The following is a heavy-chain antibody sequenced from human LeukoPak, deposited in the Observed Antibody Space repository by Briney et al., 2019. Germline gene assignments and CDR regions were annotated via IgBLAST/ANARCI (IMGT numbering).Heavy chain of an antibody. D-gene: IGHD3-3*01. CDR2: INHSGST. V-gene: IGHV4-34*01. CDR3: ARPTGRPYDFWSRRGFAY. Sequence: SETLSLTCAVYGGSFSGYYGSWIRQPPGKGLEWIGEINHSGSTNYNPSLKSRVTISVDTSKNQFSLKLSSVTAADTAVSYCARPTGRPYDFWSRRGFAYWGHGTLVTASS. CDR1: GGSFSGYY. J-gene: IGHJ4*01.